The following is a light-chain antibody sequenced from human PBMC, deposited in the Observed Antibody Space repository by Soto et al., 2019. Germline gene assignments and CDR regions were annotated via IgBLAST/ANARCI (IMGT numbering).Light chain of an antibody. V-gene: IGKV3-11*01. CDR3: HQRQSWPRT. CDR2: QTS. CDR1: QYINTR. J-gene: IGKJ1*01. Sequence: EILLTQSPATLSSFPGDRCTLSCRASQYINTRLAWYQHRPGQAPRLLIYQTSLRAAGIPARFSASGSGTDFTLTISDVQPEDFALYYCHQRQSWPRTFGQGTKVDIK.